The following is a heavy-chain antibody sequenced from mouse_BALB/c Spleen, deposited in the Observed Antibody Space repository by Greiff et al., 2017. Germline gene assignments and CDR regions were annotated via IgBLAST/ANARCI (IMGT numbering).Heavy chain of an antibody. CDR3: ARHMRGNYVEYYAMDY. J-gene: IGHJ4*01. D-gene: IGHD2-1*01. CDR2: ISSGGSYT. Sequence: EVQVVESGGDLVKPGGSLKLSCAASGFTFSSYGMSWVRQTPDKRLEWVATISSGGSYTYYPDSVKGRFTISRDNAKNTLYLQMSSLKSEDTAMYYCARHMRGNYVEYYAMDYWGQGTSVTVSS. V-gene: IGHV5-6*01. CDR1: GFTFSSYG.